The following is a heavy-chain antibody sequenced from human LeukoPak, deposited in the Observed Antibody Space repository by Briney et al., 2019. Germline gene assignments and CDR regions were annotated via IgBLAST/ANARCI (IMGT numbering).Heavy chain of an antibody. CDR2: INAGNGNT. V-gene: IGHV1-3*01. J-gene: IGHJ4*02. CDR3: ARDQAAAGNSFDY. CDR1: GYTFTSYA. D-gene: IGHD6-13*01. Sequence: ASVKVSCKASGYTFTSYAMHWVRQAPGQRLEWMGWINAGNGNTKYSQKFQGRVTITRDTSASTAYMELSSLRSEDTAVYYCARDQAAAGNSFDYWGQGTLVTVSS.